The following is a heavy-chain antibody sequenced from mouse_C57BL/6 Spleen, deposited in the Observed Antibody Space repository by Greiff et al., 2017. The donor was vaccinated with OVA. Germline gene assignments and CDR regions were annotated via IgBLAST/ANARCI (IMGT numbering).Heavy chain of an antibody. J-gene: IGHJ2*01. CDR2: INPNYGTT. Sequence: VQLQQSGPELVKPGASVKISCKASGYSFTDYNMNWVKQSNGKSLEWIGVINPNYGTTSYNQKFKGKATLTVDQSSSTAYMQLNSLTSEDAAVYYCAREQGIYDGYYVRYFDYWGQGTTLTVSS. CDR1: GYSFTDYN. D-gene: IGHD2-3*01. V-gene: IGHV1-39*01. CDR3: AREQGIYDGYYVRYFDY.